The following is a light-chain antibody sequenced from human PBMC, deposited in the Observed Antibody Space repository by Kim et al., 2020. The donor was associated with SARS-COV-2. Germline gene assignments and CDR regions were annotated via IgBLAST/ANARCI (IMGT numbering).Light chain of an antibody. J-gene: IGKJ1*01. Sequence: SPGDLPTLSVRARQNVHIIIALYQQNPGQPPRLLIYAASTRAAGFPATFSGSGSGTDFTLTISSLQSDDLAVYYCQHYNRWPPWTFGRGTKVDIK. CDR3: QHYNRWPPWT. V-gene: IGKV3-15*01. CDR1: QNVHII. CDR2: AAS.